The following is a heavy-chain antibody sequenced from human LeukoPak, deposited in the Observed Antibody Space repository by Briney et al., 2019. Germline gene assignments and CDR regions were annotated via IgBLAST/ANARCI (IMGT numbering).Heavy chain of an antibody. D-gene: IGHD3-10*01. CDR3: AREGYYGSGSPPILHFDY. CDR1: GFIFSSFS. V-gene: IGHV3-30*03. J-gene: IGHJ4*02. CDR2: TSSDLNVK. Sequence: GGSLRLSCGASGFIFSSFSVNWVRHAPGKGLEWVAVTSSDLNVKLYADSVKGRFTISRDNSRSTLYLQMNSLRPEDTAIYYCAREGYYGSGSPPILHFDYWGQGTLVTVSS.